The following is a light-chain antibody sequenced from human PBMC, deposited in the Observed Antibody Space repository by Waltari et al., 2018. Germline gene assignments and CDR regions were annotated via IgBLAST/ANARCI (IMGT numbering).Light chain of an antibody. CDR3: QQYDTSPLT. J-gene: IGKJ4*01. Sequence: EIVLTQSPGTLSLSPGERATLSCRARQTVTNNFLAWYRQKPGQAPRLLIYGASIRATAIPDRFSGSGSGTDFTLTINRLEPEDFAVYFCQQYDTSPLTFGGGTRVEVK. CDR1: QTVTNNF. CDR2: GAS. V-gene: IGKV3-20*01.